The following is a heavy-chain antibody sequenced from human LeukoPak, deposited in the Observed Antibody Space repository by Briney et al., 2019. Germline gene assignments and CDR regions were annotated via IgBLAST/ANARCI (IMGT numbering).Heavy chain of an antibody. Sequence: GGSLRLSCAASGLTFSNYAMSWVRQAPGKGLEWVSSISGSGGTTYYADSVKSRFTISRDNSKNTLYLQMNSLRADDTAVYYCAKDKDFDILTAYYYWGQGTLVTVSS. J-gene: IGHJ4*02. V-gene: IGHV3-23*01. D-gene: IGHD3-9*01. CDR2: ISGSGGTT. CDR1: GLTFSNYA. CDR3: AKDKDFDILTAYYY.